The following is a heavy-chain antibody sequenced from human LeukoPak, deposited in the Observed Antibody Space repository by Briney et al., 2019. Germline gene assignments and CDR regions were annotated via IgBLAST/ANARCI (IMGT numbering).Heavy chain of an antibody. J-gene: IGHJ4*02. D-gene: IGHD3-3*01. CDR2: MNPNSGNT. CDR3: AIRRSHDFWSGLDDY. CDR1: GYTFTSYD. Sequence: ASVKVSCKASGYTFTSYDINWVRHATGQGLEWMGWMNPNSGNTGYAQKFQGRVTMTRNNSISTAYMELRRLRSEDTAVYYCAIRRSHDFWSGLDDYWGQGILVSVSS. V-gene: IGHV1-8*01.